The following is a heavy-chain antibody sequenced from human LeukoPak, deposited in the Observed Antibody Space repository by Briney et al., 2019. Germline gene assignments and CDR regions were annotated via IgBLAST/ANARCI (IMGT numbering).Heavy chain of an antibody. CDR2: ISYDAKDK. D-gene: IGHD6-19*01. V-gene: IGHV3-30*02. Sequence: GGSLRLSCATSGFTFSDFGMNWVRQVPGKGLQWLAFISYDAKDKYYLDSVKGRITVSRDNSKSTLYVEMDSLRTEDTAVYYCAKARGSGFQRGDAFDVWGQGARVTVSS. CDR1: GFTFSDFG. CDR3: AKARGSGFQRGDAFDV. J-gene: IGHJ3*01.